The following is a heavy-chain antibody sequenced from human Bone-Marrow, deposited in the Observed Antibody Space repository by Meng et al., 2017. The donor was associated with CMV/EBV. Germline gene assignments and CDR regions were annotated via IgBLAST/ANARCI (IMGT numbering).Heavy chain of an antibody. V-gene: IGHV3-21*01. D-gene: IGHD1-14*01. CDR2: ISSSSSYI. CDR1: GFTFSSYS. CDR3: ARRVQGISHGIYYYYYGMDV. J-gene: IGHJ6*02. Sequence: GGSLRLSCAASGFTFSSYSMNWVRQAPGKGLEWVSSISSSSSYIYYADSVKGRFTISRDNAKNSLYLQMNSLRAEDTAVYYCARRVQGISHGIYYYYYGMDVWCQGTTVTVSS.